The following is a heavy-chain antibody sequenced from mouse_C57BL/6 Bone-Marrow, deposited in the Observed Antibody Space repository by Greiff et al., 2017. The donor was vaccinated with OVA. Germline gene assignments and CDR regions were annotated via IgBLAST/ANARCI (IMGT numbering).Heavy chain of an antibody. CDR1: GYTFTSYW. D-gene: IGHD2-4*01. V-gene: IGHV1-53*01. J-gene: IGHJ1*03. CDR3: ARSRDYDGYFDV. CDR2: IYPSNGGT. Sequence: QVQLQQPGTELVKPGASVKLSCKASGYTFTSYWMHWVKQRPGQGLEWIGNIYPSNGGTNYNEKFKSKATLTVDKSSNTAYMQLSSLTSEDSEVYYCARSRDYDGYFDVWGTGTTVTVSS.